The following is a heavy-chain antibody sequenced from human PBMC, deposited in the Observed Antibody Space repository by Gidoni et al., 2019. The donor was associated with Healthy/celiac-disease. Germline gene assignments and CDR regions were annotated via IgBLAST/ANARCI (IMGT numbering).Heavy chain of an antibody. CDR1: GFTFSSYA. Sequence: EVQLLESGGGLVQPGGSLRLSCAASGFTFSSYAMSWVRQAPGKGLEWVSAISGSGGSTYYADSVKGRFTISRDNSKNTLYLQMNSLRAEDTAVYYCAKVEGAAAGRRGPFDYWGQGTLVTVSS. D-gene: IGHD6-13*01. J-gene: IGHJ4*02. CDR3: AKVEGAAAGRRGPFDY. V-gene: IGHV3-23*01. CDR2: ISGSGGST.